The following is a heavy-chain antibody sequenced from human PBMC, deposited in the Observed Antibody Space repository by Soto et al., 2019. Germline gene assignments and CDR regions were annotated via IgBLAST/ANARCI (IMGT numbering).Heavy chain of an antibody. CDR3: ARTAAAGKYYYGVDV. CDR2: IYPGDSDT. V-gene: IGHV5-51*01. D-gene: IGHD6-13*01. CDR1: GYSFTSHL. Sequence: GESLKISCKGSGYSFTSHLIGWVRQMPGKGLEWMGIIYPGDSDTRYSPSFQGQVTISADKSISTAYLQWSSLKASDTAIYYCARTAAAGKYYYGVDVWGQGTTVTVSS. J-gene: IGHJ6*02.